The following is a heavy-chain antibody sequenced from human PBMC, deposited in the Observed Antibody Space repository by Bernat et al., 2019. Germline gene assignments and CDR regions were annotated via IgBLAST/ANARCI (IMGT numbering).Heavy chain of an antibody. Sequence: QVQLVESGGGVVQPGRSLRLSCAASGFTFSSYAMHWVRQAPGKGLEWVAVISYDGSNKYYADSVKGRLTISRDKSKNTLYLQMNSLRAEDTAVYYCARGAEELWLEQCLDYWGQGTLVTVSS. CDR3: ARGAEELWLEQCLDY. J-gene: IGHJ4*02. CDR2: ISYDGSNK. V-gene: IGHV3-30-3*01. D-gene: IGHD6-19*01. CDR1: GFTFSSYA.